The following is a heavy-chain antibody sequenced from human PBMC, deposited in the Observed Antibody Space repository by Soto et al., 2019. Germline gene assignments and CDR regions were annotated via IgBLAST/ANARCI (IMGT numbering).Heavy chain of an antibody. J-gene: IGHJ6*03. CDR1: GFTFSSYG. CDR3: ERDEYSSSYYMDV. V-gene: IGHV3-33*01. Sequence: HPGGSLRLSCAASGFTFSSYGMHWVRQAPGKGLEWVAVIWYDGSNKYYADSVKGRFTISRDNSKNTLYLQMNSLRAEDTAVYYWERDEYSSSYYMDVWGKVTTVTVSS. CDR2: IWYDGSNK. D-gene: IGHD6-13*01.